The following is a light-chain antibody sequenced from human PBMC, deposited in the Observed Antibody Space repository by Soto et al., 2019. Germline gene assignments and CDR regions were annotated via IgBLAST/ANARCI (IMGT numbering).Light chain of an antibody. CDR2: GNS. V-gene: IGLV1-40*01. CDR1: SSNIGAGSD. Sequence: QSVLTQPPSVSGAPGQRVTISCTGSSSNIGAGSDVHWYQQLPGTAPKLLIYGNSNRPSGVPDRFCGSKSGTSASLAITGLHAEDEAYYYCQSYDSSLSVVVFGGGTKLTVL. J-gene: IGLJ2*01. CDR3: QSYDSSLSVVV.